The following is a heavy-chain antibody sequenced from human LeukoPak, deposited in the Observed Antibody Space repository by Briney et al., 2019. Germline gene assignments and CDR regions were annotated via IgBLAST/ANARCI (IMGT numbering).Heavy chain of an antibody. Sequence: ASVKVSCKASGYTFTSYYMHWVRQAPGQGLEWMGIINPSGGSTSYAQKFQGRVTMTRDTSTSTVYMELSSLRSEDTAVYYCARVRMIVVVLDASDIWGQGTMVTVSS. V-gene: IGHV1-46*01. CDR1: GYTFTSYY. D-gene: IGHD3-22*01. CDR3: ARVRMIVVVLDASDI. J-gene: IGHJ3*02. CDR2: INPSGGST.